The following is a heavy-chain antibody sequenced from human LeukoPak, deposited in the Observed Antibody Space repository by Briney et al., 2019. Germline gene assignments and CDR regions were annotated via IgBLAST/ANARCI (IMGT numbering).Heavy chain of an antibody. CDR1: GGSISSSSYS. CDR2: IYYSGST. J-gene: IGHJ6*02. D-gene: IGHD2-15*01. V-gene: IGHV4-39*07. Sequence: SETLSLTCTVSGGSISSSSYSWGWIRQPPGKGLEWIGSIYYSGSTYYNPSLKSRVTISVDTSKNQFSLKLSSVTAADTAVYYCALYCRLSSNCGYYGMDVWGQGTTVTVSS. CDR3: ALYCRLSSNCGYYGMDV.